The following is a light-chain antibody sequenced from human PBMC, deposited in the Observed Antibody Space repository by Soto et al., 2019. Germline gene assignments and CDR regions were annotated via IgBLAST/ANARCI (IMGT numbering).Light chain of an antibody. Sequence: QSALTQPASVSGSPGQSITISCTGTSSDVGGYNYVSWYQQHPGKAPKLMIYEVSNRPSGVSNRFSGSKSGNTASLTISGLQAEDEAEYYCSSYTSSSPLYVFGTGTKVTVL. CDR1: SSDVGGYNY. CDR3: SSYTSSSPLYV. CDR2: EVS. V-gene: IGLV2-14*01. J-gene: IGLJ1*01.